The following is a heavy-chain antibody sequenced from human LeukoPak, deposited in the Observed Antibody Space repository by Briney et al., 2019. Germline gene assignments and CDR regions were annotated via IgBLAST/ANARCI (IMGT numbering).Heavy chain of an antibody. V-gene: IGHV4-39*01. Sequence: SETLSLTCTVSGGSISSNDYYWDWIRQPPGMGLEYIGSIYYSGSTYYNPSLKSRVTISVDTSKNQFSLKLSSVTAADTAVYYCASSSSWLPNWFDPWGQGTLVTVSS. D-gene: IGHD6-13*01. CDR2: IYYSGST. CDR3: ASSSSWLPNWFDP. J-gene: IGHJ5*02. CDR1: GGSISSNDYY.